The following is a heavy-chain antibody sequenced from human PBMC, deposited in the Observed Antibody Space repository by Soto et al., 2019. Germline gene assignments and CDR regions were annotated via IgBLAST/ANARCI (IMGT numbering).Heavy chain of an antibody. D-gene: IGHD4-17*01. J-gene: IGHJ6*02. V-gene: IGHV4-61*01. Sequence: KPSETLSLTCTVSGGSVSSGNYFWSWIRRPPGKGLEWIGYIHSSGSTNYNPSLKSRVTISADTSRNQFSLRLTSVTAADTAVYYCAILTKPTAVTTAFRGGYGLDVWGQGTTVTVSS. CDR3: AILTKPTAVTTAFRGGYGLDV. CDR2: IHSSGST. CDR1: GGSVSSGNYF.